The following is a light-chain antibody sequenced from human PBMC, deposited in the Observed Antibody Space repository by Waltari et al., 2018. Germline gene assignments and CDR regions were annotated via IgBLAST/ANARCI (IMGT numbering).Light chain of an antibody. CDR2: HDK. V-gene: IGLV3-21*04. Sequence: SFVLTQPPSVSVAPGKTAMITCGGNNIGSKSVHWYQQKPGQAPVLVLYHDKDRPSGIPERFSGSNSENTATLTISRVEAGDEADYFCQLWDSNSDHWVFGGGTKLTVL. J-gene: IGLJ3*02. CDR1: NIGSKS. CDR3: QLWDSNSDHWV.